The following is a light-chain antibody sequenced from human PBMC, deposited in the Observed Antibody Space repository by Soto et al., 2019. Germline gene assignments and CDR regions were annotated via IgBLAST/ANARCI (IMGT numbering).Light chain of an antibody. Sequence: EIVLTQSPGTLSLSPGERATLSCRASQSVSSSYLAWYQQKPGQAPRLLIYGASSRATGIPARFSGSGSGTHFTLTISRLEPEDFAVYYCQQYGSFPYTFGHGTKLEIK. CDR3: QQYGSFPYT. CDR2: GAS. J-gene: IGKJ2*01. CDR1: QSVSSSY. V-gene: IGKV3-20*01.